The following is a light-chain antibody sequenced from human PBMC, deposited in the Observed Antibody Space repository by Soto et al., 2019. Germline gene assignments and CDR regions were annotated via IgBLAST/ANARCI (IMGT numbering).Light chain of an antibody. CDR2: AAS. CDR1: QSISTY. CDR3: QQLESYPST. J-gene: IGKJ4*01. V-gene: IGKV1-39*01. Sequence: QLTQAPASRLAIKRAEESSSWLASQSISTYLNWYQQKPGKAPRLLIYAASSVQTGVPSRFSGSGSGTDFTLTISSLQPEDFATYYCQQLESYPSTFGGGTKVDI.